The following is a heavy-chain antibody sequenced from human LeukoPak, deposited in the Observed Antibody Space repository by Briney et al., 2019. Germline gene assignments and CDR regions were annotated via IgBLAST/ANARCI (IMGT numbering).Heavy chain of an antibody. CDR1: GVSINSHY. D-gene: IGHD6-19*01. J-gene: IGHJ4*02. CDR2: INYSERT. CDR3: VRRDNTGWNYFDH. V-gene: IGHV4-59*08. Sequence: SETLSLTCTVSGVSINSHYWSWIRQPPGKGLQWIGDINYSERTNYNPSLRSRVTISVDTSKNQLSLKLTSVLAADTAMYYCVRRDNTGWNYFDHWGQGILVTVSS.